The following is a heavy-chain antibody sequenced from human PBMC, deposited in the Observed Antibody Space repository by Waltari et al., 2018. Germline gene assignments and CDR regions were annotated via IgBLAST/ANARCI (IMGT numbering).Heavy chain of an antibody. CDR3: ARDIPAGGVDYYYYMDV. D-gene: IGHD1-26*01. V-gene: IGHV4-31*03. Sequence: QVQLQESGPGLVKPSQTLSLPCTVSGGSISSGGYYWGWFRQHPGKGLGWIGYIYFSGSTYYNPTPKSRVTISVDTCKNQFSLKLSSVTAADTAVYYCARDIPAGGVDYYYYMDVWGKGTTVTVSS. CDR1: GGSISSGGYY. CDR2: IYFSGST. J-gene: IGHJ6*03.